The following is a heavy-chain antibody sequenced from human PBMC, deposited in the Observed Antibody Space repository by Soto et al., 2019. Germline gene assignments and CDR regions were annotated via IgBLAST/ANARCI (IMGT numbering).Heavy chain of an antibody. CDR1: GGSISSSSYY. Sequence: QLQLQESGPGLVKPSETLSLTCTVSGGSISSSSYYWGWIRQPPGKGLEWIGSIYYSGSTYYNPSLKSRVTISVDTSKNQFSLKLSSVTAADTAVYYCARGLRAVAGNFDYWGQGTLVTVSS. CDR3: ARGLRAVAGNFDY. V-gene: IGHV4-39*01. J-gene: IGHJ4*02. CDR2: IYYSGST. D-gene: IGHD6-19*01.